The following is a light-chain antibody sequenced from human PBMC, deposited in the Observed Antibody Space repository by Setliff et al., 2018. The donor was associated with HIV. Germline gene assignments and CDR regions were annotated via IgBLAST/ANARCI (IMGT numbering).Light chain of an antibody. Sequence: QAVVTQEPSLTVSPGGTVTLTCGSSTGTVTSGHYPYWFQQKLGQAPRTLIYDTNNRHSWTPARFSGSLLGGKAALTLSGAQPDDEADYYCLLSYPTTVEFGGGTKVTVL. CDR1: TGTVTSGHY. V-gene: IGLV7-46*01. J-gene: IGLJ2*01. CDR3: LLSYPTTVE. CDR2: DTN.